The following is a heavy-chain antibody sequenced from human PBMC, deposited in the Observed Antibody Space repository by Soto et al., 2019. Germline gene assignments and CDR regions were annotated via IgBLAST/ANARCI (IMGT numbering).Heavy chain of an antibody. CDR1: GFTFSSYG. Sequence: QVQLVESGGGVVQPGRSLRLSCAASGFTFSSYGMHWVRQAPGKWLEWVAVIWYDGSNKYYADSVKGRFTISRDNSKNTLYLQMNSLRAEDTAVYYCARDPMTTVTRDFDYWGQGTLVTVSS. V-gene: IGHV3-33*01. CDR3: ARDPMTTVTRDFDY. CDR2: IWYDGSNK. J-gene: IGHJ4*02. D-gene: IGHD4-4*01.